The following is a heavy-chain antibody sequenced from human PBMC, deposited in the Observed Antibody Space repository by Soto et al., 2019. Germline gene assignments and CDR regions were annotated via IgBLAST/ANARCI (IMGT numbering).Heavy chain of an antibody. J-gene: IGHJ6*04. V-gene: IGHV1-69*04. CDR2: IIPILGIA. CDR1: GGTFSSYT. CDR3: ARDFSKPKLGVYV. Sequence: SVKVSCKASGGTFSSYTISWVRQAPGQGLEWMGRIIPILGIANYAQKFQGRVTITADKSTSTAYMELSSLRSEDTAVYYCARDFSKPKLGVYVWGKWTTVTVSS. D-gene: IGHD3-16*01.